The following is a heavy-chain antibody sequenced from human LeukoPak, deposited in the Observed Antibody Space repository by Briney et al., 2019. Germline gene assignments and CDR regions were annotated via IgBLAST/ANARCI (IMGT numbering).Heavy chain of an antibody. J-gene: IGHJ4*02. V-gene: IGHV4-34*01. Sequence: SETLSLTCAVYGGSFSGYYWSWIRQPPGKGLEWIGEINHSGSTNYNPSLKSRVTISVDTSKNQFSLKLSSVTAADTALYYCASDIVATFDYWGQGTLVTVSS. D-gene: IGHD5-12*01. CDR2: INHSGST. CDR1: GGSFSGYY. CDR3: ASDIVATFDY.